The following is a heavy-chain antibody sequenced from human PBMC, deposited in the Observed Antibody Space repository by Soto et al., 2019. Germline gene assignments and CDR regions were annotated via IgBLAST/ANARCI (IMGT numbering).Heavy chain of an antibody. J-gene: IGHJ5*02. CDR1: GFTFSDYY. Sequence: QVQLVESGGGLVQPGGSLRLSCAASGFTFSDYYMSWIRQAPGKGLEWVSYISSSGSTIYYADSVKGRFTISRDNAKNSLYLQMNSLRAEDTAVYYCASNPGFEYSSSSPWFDPWGQGTLVTVSS. V-gene: IGHV3-11*01. D-gene: IGHD6-6*01. CDR2: ISSSGSTI. CDR3: ASNPGFEYSSSSPWFDP.